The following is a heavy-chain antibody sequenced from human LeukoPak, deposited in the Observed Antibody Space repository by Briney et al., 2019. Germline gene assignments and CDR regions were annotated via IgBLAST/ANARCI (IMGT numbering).Heavy chain of an antibody. CDR2: ISSSSSYI. D-gene: IGHD2-2*01. CDR3: ASRYCTSTNCYAFDI. CDR1: GLTLSSYW. Sequence: SGGSLRLSCAASGLTLSSYWMHWVRQAPGKGLEWVSSISSSSSYIYYADSVKGRFTISRDNAKNSLYLQMNSLRAEDTAVYYCASRYCTSTNCYAFDIWGQGTMVTVSS. J-gene: IGHJ3*02. V-gene: IGHV3-21*01.